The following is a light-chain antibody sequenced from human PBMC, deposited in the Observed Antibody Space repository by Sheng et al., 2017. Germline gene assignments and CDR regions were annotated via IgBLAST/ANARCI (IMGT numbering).Light chain of an antibody. CDR3: QQYNDYST. CDR2: KAS. V-gene: IGKV1-5*03. CDR1: QSISNW. J-gene: IGKJ3*01. Sequence: DIQMTQSPSTLSASVGDRVTITCRASQSISNWLAWYQQKPGKAPKLLIYKASTLESGVPSRFTRQWXWDRIHLTISSLQPDDFATYYCQQYNDYSTFGPGTKVDIK.